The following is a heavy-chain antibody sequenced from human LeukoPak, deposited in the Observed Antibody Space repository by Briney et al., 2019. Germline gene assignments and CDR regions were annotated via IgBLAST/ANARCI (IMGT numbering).Heavy chain of an antibody. D-gene: IGHD3-22*01. CDR1: GYTFTSFG. J-gene: IGHJ3*02. V-gene: IGHV1-18*01. CDR2: ISARNGNT. Sequence: ASVKVSCKASGYTFTSFGISWVRQAPGQGPEWMGWISARNGNTNYAQKLQGRVTMTTDTSASTAYMELRSLRSDDTAVYYCARDNGGAYYFDSSAYYHNDAFDIWGQGTMVTVSS. CDR3: ARDNGGAYYFDSSAYYHNDAFDI.